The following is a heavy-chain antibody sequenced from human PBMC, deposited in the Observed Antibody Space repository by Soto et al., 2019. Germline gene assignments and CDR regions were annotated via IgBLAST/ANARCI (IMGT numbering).Heavy chain of an antibody. CDR1: GGSFGSYY. J-gene: IGHJ4*02. CDR3: ARGKRWLQLRPFDD. D-gene: IGHD5-12*01. CDR2: IFYSGST. V-gene: IGHV4-59*12. Sequence: SDTLSLTCAPSGGSFGSYYWSSVRQPPGKGLEWIGDIFYSGSTHYNPSLKRRVTISVDTSKKQYSLKLSSVTAADTSVYYCARGKRWLQLRPFDDWGKGTLVTVSS.